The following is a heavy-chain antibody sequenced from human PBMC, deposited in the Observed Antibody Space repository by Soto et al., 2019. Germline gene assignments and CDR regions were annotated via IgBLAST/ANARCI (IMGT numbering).Heavy chain of an antibody. CDR1: GFTFRSYA. Sequence: GGSLRLSCAGSGFTFRSYAMHWVRQAPGKGLEWVAVISYDGSNKYYADSVKGRFTISRDNSKNTLYLQMNSLRAEDTAVYCCARGPSSLTRFDYWGQGTLVTVSS. CDR2: ISYDGSNK. V-gene: IGHV3-30-3*01. D-gene: IGHD2-2*01. J-gene: IGHJ4*02. CDR3: ARGPSSLTRFDY.